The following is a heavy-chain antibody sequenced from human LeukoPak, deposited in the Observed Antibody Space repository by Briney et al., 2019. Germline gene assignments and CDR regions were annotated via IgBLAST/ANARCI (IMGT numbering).Heavy chain of an antibody. J-gene: IGHJ4*02. CDR2: ISSNNSTI. Sequence: LSLTCAVYGGSFSGYYWSWIRQPPGKGLEWVSYISSNNSTIYYADSVKGRFTISRDNAKDSLYLQMNSLRAEDTAVYYCARLRGYYYGSGTHPYYFDYWGQGTLVTVSS. CDR1: GGSFSGYY. D-gene: IGHD3-10*01. V-gene: IGHV3-11*04. CDR3: ARLRGYYYGSGTHPYYFDY.